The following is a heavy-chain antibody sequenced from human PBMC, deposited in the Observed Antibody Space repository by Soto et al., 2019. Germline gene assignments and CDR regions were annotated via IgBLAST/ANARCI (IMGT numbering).Heavy chain of an antibody. CDR1: GGSISSADYY. D-gene: IGHD5-12*01. CDR2: IYYSGST. V-gene: IGHV4-30-4*01. Sequence: PSETLSLTCTVSGGSISSADYYWIWVRHPPGKGLEWIGYIYYSGSTFVNPSLKSRVTISKDMSRNEFSLRLESVTAADTAVYYCARAIVVTIGGMDVWGQGTTVTVSS. J-gene: IGHJ6*02. CDR3: ARAIVVTIGGMDV.